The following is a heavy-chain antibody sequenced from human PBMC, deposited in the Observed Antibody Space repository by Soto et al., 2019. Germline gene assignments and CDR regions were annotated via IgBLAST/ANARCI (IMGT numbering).Heavy chain of an antibody. Sequence: QVQLQESGPGLVKPSETLSLTCTVSGGSISSYYWSWIRQPPGKGLEWIGYIYYSGSTNYNPSLKSRVTISVDTSKNQFSLKLSSVTAADTAVYYCARGAGYYYGMDVWGQGTTVTVSS. V-gene: IGHV4-59*01. D-gene: IGHD3-10*01. J-gene: IGHJ6*02. CDR3: ARGAGYYYGMDV. CDR2: IYYSGST. CDR1: GGSISSYY.